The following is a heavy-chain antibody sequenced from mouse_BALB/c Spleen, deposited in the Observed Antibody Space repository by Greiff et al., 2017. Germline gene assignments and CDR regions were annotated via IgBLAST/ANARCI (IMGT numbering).Heavy chain of an antibody. V-gene: IGHV2-6-7*01. J-gene: IGHJ1*01. D-gene: IGHD2-10*01. CDR3: AREGGLLWPPHWYFDV. Sequence: QVQLQQSGPGLVAPSQSLSITCTVSGFSLTGYGVNWVRQPPGKGLEWLGMIWGDGSTDYNSALKSRLSISKDNSKSQVFLKMNSLQTDDTARYYCAREGGLLWPPHWYFDVWGAGTTVTVSS. CDR2: IWGDGST. CDR1: GFSLTGYG.